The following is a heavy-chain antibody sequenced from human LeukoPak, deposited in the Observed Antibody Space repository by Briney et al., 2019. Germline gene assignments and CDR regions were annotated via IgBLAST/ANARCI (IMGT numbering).Heavy chain of an antibody. CDR2: MNPNSGNT. D-gene: IGHD3-9*01. CDR1: GYTFTSYD. V-gene: IGHV1-8*01. CDR3: ARGPVESLRYLDWPSDDFDY. Sequence: ASVKVSCKASGYTFTSYDINWVRQATGQGLEWMGWMNPNSGNTGYAQKFQGRVTMTRNTSISTAYMELSSLRSEDTAVYYCARGPVESLRYLDWPSDDFDYWGQGTLVTVSS. J-gene: IGHJ4*02.